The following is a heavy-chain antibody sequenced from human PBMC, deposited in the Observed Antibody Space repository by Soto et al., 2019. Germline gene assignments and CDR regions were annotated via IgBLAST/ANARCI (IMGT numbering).Heavy chain of an antibody. Sequence: EVQLVESGGGLVQPGGSLRLSCAVSGFTFGSYWMNWVRLIPGKGLEWVAYIKPDGSATYYVDSVKGRFTISRDNAKNTLYLQINSRRVEDTSVYYCARAGYCGPGCYYYFDYWGQGTLVTVSS. CDR2: IKPDGSAT. D-gene: IGHD2-21*02. CDR1: GFTFGSYW. V-gene: IGHV3-7*01. CDR3: ARAGYCGPGCYYYFDY. J-gene: IGHJ4*02.